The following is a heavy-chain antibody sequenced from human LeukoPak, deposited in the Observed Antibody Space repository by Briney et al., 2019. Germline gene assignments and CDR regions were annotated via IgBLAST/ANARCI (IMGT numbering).Heavy chain of an antibody. CDR2: MRDNGRDK. CDR3: TPRAGAI. J-gene: IGHJ3*01. CDR1: GFTLSSYG. D-gene: IGHD6-13*01. Sequence: GGSLRLSCAASGFTLSSYGIHWVRQAPGKGLEWVSFMRDNGRDKYYRDSVKGRFTTSRDNSKNTLYLQMNSLRVEVTAVYYCTPRAGAIWGQGTMVTVSS. V-gene: IGHV3-30*02.